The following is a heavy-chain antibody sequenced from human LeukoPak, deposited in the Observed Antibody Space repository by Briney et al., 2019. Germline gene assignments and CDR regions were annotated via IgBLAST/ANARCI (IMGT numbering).Heavy chain of an antibody. Sequence: GGSLRLSCAASGFTFSDYCMSWIRQAPGRGLEWISYISSGGSSIYYADSVKGRFTISRDNAKNSLFLQMNSLRAEDTAVYYCARDQEATVPWEQLWWDYWGQGTLLTVSS. CDR2: ISSGGSSI. J-gene: IGHJ4*02. CDR3: ARDQEATVPWEQLWWDY. V-gene: IGHV3-11*01. CDR1: GFTFSDYC. D-gene: IGHD5-18*01.